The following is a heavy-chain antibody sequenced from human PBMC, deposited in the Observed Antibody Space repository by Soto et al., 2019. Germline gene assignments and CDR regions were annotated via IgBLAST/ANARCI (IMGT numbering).Heavy chain of an antibody. CDR2: ISGDNGNT. Sequence: GASVKVSCKASGYTFTSYAMHWVRQAPGQGLEWMGWISGDNGNTNYSQKLQGRITMTTDTSTSTAYMELRSLRSDDTAVYYCARGGYYYDSSGYYSDYWGQGTLVTVSS. D-gene: IGHD3-22*01. V-gene: IGHV1-18*01. CDR3: ARGGYYYDSSGYYSDY. CDR1: GYTFTSYA. J-gene: IGHJ4*02.